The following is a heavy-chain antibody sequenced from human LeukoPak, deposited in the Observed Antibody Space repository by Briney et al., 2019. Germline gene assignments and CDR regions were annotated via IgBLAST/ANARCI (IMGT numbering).Heavy chain of an antibody. CDR2: ISAYNGNT. Sequence: ASVKVSCKASGYTFTSYGISWVRQAPGQGLEWMGWISAYNGNTNYAQKLQGRVTMTTEKSTTTAYMELRSLRFDDTAVYYCARDDEEFGGLRWFDPWGQGTLVTVSS. CDR3: ARDDEEFGGLRWFDP. V-gene: IGHV1-18*01. D-gene: IGHD3-10*01. J-gene: IGHJ5*02. CDR1: GYTFTSYG.